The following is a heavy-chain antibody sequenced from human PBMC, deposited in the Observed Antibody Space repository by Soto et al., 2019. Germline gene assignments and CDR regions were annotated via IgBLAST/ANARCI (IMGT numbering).Heavy chain of an antibody. J-gene: IGHJ4*02. CDR3: ERRSTFLEWLPDY. Sequence: PGGSLRLSCAASGFTFSDYYMSWIRQAPGKGLEWVSYISSSSSYTNYADSVKGRFTISRDNAKNSLYLQMNSLRAEDTAVYYCERRSTFLEWLPDYWGQGTLVTVSS. D-gene: IGHD3-3*02. CDR2: ISSSSSYT. V-gene: IGHV3-11*06. CDR1: GFTFSDYY.